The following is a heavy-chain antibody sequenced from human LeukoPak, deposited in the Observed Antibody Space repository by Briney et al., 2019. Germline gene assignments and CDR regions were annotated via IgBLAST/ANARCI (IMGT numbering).Heavy chain of an antibody. CDR1: GFTVSSYA. J-gene: IGHJ4*02. CDR2: ISGSGGST. Sequence: GGSLRLSCAASGFTVSSYAMSWVRQAPGKGLEWVSAISGSGGSTYYADSVKGRFTISRDNSKNTLYLQMNSLRAEDTAVYDCAKDPRRYYYDSSGYYFDYWGQGTLVTVSS. CDR3: AKDPRRYYYDSSGYYFDY. V-gene: IGHV3-23*01. D-gene: IGHD3-22*01.